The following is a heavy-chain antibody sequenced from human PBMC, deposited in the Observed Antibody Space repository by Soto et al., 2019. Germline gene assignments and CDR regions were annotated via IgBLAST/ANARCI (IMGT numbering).Heavy chain of an antibody. Sequence: ASVKVSCKASGYSFTGYHMHWVRQAPGQGLEWMGRIDPNTGVTRYKQKFQGRVTVTRDMFASTAYMELSGLRFDDSAVYYCAKVAGRDRCVHGADFDFWGQGTLVTVSS. J-gene: IGHJ4*02. CDR1: GYSFTGYH. V-gene: IGHV1-2*02. CDR3: AKVAGRDRCVHGADFDF. CDR2: IDPNTGVT. D-gene: IGHD2-8*01.